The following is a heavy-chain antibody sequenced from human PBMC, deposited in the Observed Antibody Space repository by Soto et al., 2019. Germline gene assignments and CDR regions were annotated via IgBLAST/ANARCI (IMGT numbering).Heavy chain of an antibody. CDR3: ARDQGYYGSGSSSNFDY. D-gene: IGHD3-10*01. CDR2: ISANSGNT. Sequence: ASVKVSCKASGYAFTIHGINWVRQAPGQGLEWMGWISANSGNTNYAQNLKDRVTMTTDTSTSTANMELRNLRSDDTSLYYCARDQGYYGSGSSSNFDYWGQGTLVTVSS. J-gene: IGHJ4*02. CDR1: GYAFTIHG. V-gene: IGHV1-18*01.